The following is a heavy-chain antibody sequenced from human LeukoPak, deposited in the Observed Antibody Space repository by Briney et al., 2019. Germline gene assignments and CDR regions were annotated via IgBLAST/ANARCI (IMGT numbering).Heavy chain of an antibody. D-gene: IGHD6-13*01. Sequence: ASVKVSCKASGNTFTGYYMHWVRQAPGQGLEWMGWINPNSGGTNYAQKFQGRVTMTRDTSISTAYMELSRLRSDDTAVYYCARAGNLYSSSWRYYFDYWGQGTLVTVSS. J-gene: IGHJ4*02. V-gene: IGHV1-2*02. CDR3: ARAGNLYSSSWRYYFDY. CDR2: INPNSGGT. CDR1: GNTFTGYY.